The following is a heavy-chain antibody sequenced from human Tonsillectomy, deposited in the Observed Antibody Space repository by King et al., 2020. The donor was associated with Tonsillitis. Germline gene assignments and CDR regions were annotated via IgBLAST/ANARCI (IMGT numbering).Heavy chain of an antibody. CDR2: INTNTGNP. J-gene: IGHJ6*02. CDR3: ARPEVDRDGRYYGMDV. CDR1: GYTFTSYA. V-gene: IGHV7-4-1*02. Sequence: LLVQSGSELKKPGASVKVSCKTSGYTFTSYAMNWVRQAPGQGLEWMGWINTNTGNPTYAQGFRGRFVLSLDTSVSTAYLQISSLKAEDTAVYYCARPEVDRDGRYYGMDVWGQGTTVTVSS. D-gene: IGHD3-16*02.